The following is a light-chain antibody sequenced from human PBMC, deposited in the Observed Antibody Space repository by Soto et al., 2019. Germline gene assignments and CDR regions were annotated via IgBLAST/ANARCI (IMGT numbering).Light chain of an antibody. Sequence: QSVLTQSPSASASLGASVKLTCTLSSWHSSYAIAWHQQQPEKGPRHLMKLNSDGSHSKGDGIPDRFSGSSSGAERYLTISSLQSEDEADYYCQTWGTGTVVFGGGTKLTVL. V-gene: IGLV4-69*01. CDR2: LNSDGSH. J-gene: IGLJ2*01. CDR1: SWHSSYA. CDR3: QTWGTGTVV.